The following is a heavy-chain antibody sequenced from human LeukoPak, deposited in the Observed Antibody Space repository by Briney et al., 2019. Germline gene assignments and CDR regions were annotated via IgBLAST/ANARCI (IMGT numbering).Heavy chain of an antibody. CDR3: ARDSWDYIAMDV. J-gene: IGHJ6*02. Sequence: SETLSLTCTVSGISLSTYYWSWVRQPPGKGLEWIGYVHHTGSADYNPSLKSRVAISLDMSKSQFSLKLTSATAADTAVYYCARDSWDYIAMDVWGPGTTVTVSS. D-gene: IGHD4/OR15-4a*01. V-gene: IGHV4-59*01. CDR2: VHHTGSA. CDR1: GISLSTYY.